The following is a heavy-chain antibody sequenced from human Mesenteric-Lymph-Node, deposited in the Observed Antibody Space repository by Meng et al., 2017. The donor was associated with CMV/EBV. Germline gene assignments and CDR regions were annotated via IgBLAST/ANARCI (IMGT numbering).Heavy chain of an antibody. Sequence: SGVSVSRGSYCWSWIRQPPGKGLEWIGFIYYSGSTSYNPSLQSRVTISVDTSKNQFSLKLSSVTAADTAVYYCARDDSTTWHRNFDYWGQGTLVTVSS. J-gene: IGHJ4*02. CDR2: IYYSGST. D-gene: IGHD3-22*01. CDR1: GVSVSRGSYC. V-gene: IGHV4-61*01. CDR3: ARDDSTTWHRNFDY.